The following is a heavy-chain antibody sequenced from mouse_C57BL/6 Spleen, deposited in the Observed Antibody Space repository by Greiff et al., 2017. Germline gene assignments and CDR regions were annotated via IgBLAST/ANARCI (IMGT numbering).Heavy chain of an antibody. V-gene: IGHV5-17*01. CDR2: ISSGSSTI. D-gene: IGHD1-1*01. Sequence: EVMLVESGGGLVKPGGSLKLSCAASGFTFSDYGMHWVRQAPEKGLEWVAYISSGSSTIYYADTVKGRFTISRDNAKNTLFLQMTSLRSEDTAMYYCARRSSYYRSIPFDYWGQGTTLTVSS. CDR1: GFTFSDYG. CDR3: ARRSSYYRSIPFDY. J-gene: IGHJ2*01.